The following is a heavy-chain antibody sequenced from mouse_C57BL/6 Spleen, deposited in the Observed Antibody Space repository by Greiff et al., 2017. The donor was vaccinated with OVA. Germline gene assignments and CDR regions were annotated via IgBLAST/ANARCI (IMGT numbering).Heavy chain of an antibody. CDR2: IDPSDSYT. D-gene: IGHD4-1*01. J-gene: IGHJ2*01. V-gene: IGHV1-69*01. Sequence: QVQLPQPGAELVMPGASVKLSCKASGYTFTSYWMHWVKQRPGQGLEWIGEIDPSDSYTNYNQKFKGKSTLTVDKSSSTAYMQLSSLTSEDSAVYYCARNWDVGYFDYWGQGTTLTVSS. CDR1: GYTFTSYW. CDR3: ARNWDVGYFDY.